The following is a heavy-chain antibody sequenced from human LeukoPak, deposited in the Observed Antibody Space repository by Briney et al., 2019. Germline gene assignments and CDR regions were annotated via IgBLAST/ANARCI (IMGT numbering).Heavy chain of an antibody. V-gene: IGHV4-34*01. D-gene: IGHD2-2*01. CDR3: ARHWGYCSSTSCYGLNWFDP. CDR2: INHSGST. J-gene: IGHJ5*02. CDR1: GGSFSGYY. Sequence: SETLSLTCAVYGGSFSGYYWSWIRQPPGKGLEWIGEINHSGSTNYNPSLKSRVTISVDTSKNQFSLKLSSVTAADTAVYYCARHWGYCSSTSCYGLNWFDPWGQGTLVTVSS.